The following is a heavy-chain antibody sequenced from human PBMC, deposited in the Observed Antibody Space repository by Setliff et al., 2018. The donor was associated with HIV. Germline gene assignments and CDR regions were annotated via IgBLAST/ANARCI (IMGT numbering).Heavy chain of an antibody. V-gene: IGHV3-49*04. Sequence: GGSLRLSCTASGFTFGDYAVTWVRQAPGKGLEWVGFIRSKAYGGTTEYAASVKGRFTISTDDSKRIAYLQMKSLKTEDTAVYYCTRDWGYCSGGSCYSNQYFQHWGQGTLVTVSS. CDR1: GFTFGDYA. J-gene: IGHJ1*01. CDR2: IRSKAYGGTT. CDR3: TRDWGYCSGGSCYSNQYFQH. D-gene: IGHD2-15*01.